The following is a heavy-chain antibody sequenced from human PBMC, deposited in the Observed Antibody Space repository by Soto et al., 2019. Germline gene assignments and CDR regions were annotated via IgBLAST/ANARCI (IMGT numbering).Heavy chain of an antibody. Sequence: PSETLSLTCAVYGGSFSGYYWSWIRQPPGKGLEWIGEINHSGSTNYNPSLKSRVTISVDTSKNQFSLKLSSVTAADTAVYYFARGRYCSGGSCYTAYYYYYYMDGWGKGTTVS. CDR3: ARGRYCSGGSCYTAYYYYYYMDG. V-gene: IGHV4-34*01. CDR2: INHSGST. J-gene: IGHJ6*03. D-gene: IGHD2-15*01. CDR1: GGSFSGYY.